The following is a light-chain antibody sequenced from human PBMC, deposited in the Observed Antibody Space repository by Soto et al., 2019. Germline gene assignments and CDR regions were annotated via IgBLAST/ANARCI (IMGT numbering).Light chain of an antibody. CDR3: SSYTSTSPWV. J-gene: IGLJ3*02. Sequence: QSALTQPPSAAGSPGQSVTISCTGTSTDVGGYNYVSWYQQYPGKAPKLMIYEVSKRPSGVPDRFSGSKSGNTASLTVSGLQAEDEADYYCSSYTSTSPWVFGGGTKVTVL. V-gene: IGLV2-8*01. CDR1: STDVGGYNY. CDR2: EVS.